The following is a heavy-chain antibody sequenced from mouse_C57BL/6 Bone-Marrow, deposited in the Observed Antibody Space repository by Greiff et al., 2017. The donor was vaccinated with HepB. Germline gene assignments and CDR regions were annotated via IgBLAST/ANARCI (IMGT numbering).Heavy chain of an antibody. J-gene: IGHJ2*01. Sequence: VKLVESGAELVRPGASVTLSCKASGYTFTDYEMHWVKQTPVHGLEWIGAIDPETGGTAYNQKFKGKAILTADKSSSTAYMELRSLTSEDSAVYYCTRERITTVVYFDYWGQGTTLTVSS. V-gene: IGHV1-15*01. CDR3: TRERITTVVYFDY. CDR1: GYTFTDYE. CDR2: IDPETGGT. D-gene: IGHD1-1*01.